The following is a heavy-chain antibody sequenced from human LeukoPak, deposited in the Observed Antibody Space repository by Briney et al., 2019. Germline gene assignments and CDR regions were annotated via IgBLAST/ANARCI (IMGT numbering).Heavy chain of an antibody. Sequence: GGSLRLSCAASGFTFSTCAINWVRQAPGKGLEWVSAISGSGSKTFYADSVKGRFTISRDNPKSTLYLQMNSLRTEDTAVYYCATGNGHAFDIWGQGTMVTVSA. J-gene: IGHJ3*02. CDR3: ATGNGHAFDI. D-gene: IGHD3-10*01. V-gene: IGHV3-23*01. CDR2: ISGSGSKT. CDR1: GFTFSTCA.